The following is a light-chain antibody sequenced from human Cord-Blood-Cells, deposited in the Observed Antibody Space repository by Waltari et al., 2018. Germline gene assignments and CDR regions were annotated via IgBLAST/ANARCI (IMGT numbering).Light chain of an antibody. CDR2: AAS. J-gene: IGKJ5*01. CDR3: QQRYSTPIT. CDR1: QSISSY. V-gene: IGKV1-39*01. Sequence: DIQMTQSPSSLSASVGDRVTITCRASQSISSYLNWYQQKPGKAPKLLIYAASSLQSGVPSRFSGSGSGKDFTLTINSLQPEDFATYYCQQRYSTPITFGQGTRLEIK.